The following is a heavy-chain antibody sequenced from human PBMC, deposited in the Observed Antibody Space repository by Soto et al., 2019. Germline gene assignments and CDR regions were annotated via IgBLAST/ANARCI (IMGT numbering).Heavy chain of an antibody. J-gene: IGHJ6*04. D-gene: IGHD2-8*01. CDR2: MYRGGGT. Sequence: EVQLVESGGGLVQPGGSLRLSCVASGFTVSNNYMTWVRQAPGKGLEWVSNMYRGGGTYYTYSVKGRFTISRDSSTNTLYLQMDNVRAEDTAVYYCARDPGVNWAWGKGTTVTVSS. V-gene: IGHV3-66*01. CDR3: ARDPGVNWA. CDR1: GFTVSNNY.